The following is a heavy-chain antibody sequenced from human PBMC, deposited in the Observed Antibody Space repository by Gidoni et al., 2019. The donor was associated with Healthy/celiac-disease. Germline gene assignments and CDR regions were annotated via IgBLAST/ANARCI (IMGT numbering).Heavy chain of an antibody. Sequence: EVQLLESGGVLVQPGGSLRLSCAASGFPFSSYAMSWVRQAPGKGLEWVSAISGSGGSTYYADSVKGRFTISRDNSKNTLYLQMNSLRAEDTAVYYCAKDGSSGRYIDYWGQGTLVTVSS. V-gene: IGHV3-23*01. CDR2: ISGSGGST. J-gene: IGHJ4*02. CDR1: GFPFSSYA. D-gene: IGHD6-19*01. CDR3: AKDGSSGRYIDY.